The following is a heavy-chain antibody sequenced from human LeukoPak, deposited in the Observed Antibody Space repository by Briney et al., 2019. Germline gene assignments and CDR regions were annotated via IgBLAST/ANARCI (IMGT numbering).Heavy chain of an antibody. CDR3: AKGPYYDFWSGADY. D-gene: IGHD3-3*01. J-gene: IGHJ4*02. CDR1: GFTFSSYA. CDR2: ISGSGGST. Sequence: QPGGSLRLSCAASGFTFSSYAMSWVRQAPGKGLEWVSAISGSGGSTYYADSVKGRFTISRDNSKNTLYLQMNSLRAEDTAVYYCAKGPYYDFWSGADYWGQGTLVTVSS. V-gene: IGHV3-23*01.